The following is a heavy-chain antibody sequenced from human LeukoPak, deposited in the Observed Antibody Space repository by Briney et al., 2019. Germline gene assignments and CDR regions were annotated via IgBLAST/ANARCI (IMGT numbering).Heavy chain of an antibody. Sequence: SETLSLTCTVSGGSISSYYWSWIRQPPGKGLEWIGYIYYSGSTNYNPSLKSRVTISVDTSKNQFSLKLSSVTAADTAVYYCAREGVRGGAFDYWGQGTLVTVSS. CDR1: GGSISSYY. J-gene: IGHJ4*02. CDR3: AREGVRGGAFDY. V-gene: IGHV4-59*12. D-gene: IGHD3-10*01. CDR2: IYYSGST.